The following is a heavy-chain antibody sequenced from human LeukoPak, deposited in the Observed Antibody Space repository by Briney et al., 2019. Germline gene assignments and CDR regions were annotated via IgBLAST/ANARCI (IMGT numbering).Heavy chain of an antibody. D-gene: IGHD6-6*01. J-gene: IGHJ5*02. Sequence: GGSLRLSCAASGFTFSDCYVSWFRQAPGKGLEWLSYIGGSGADTNYADSVKGRFTTSRDNAKSSLYLQMNSLRAEDTAVYYCAKTLVASPGNTGGPWGQGTLVTVSS. CDR2: IGGSGADT. CDR3: AKTLVASPGNTGGP. V-gene: IGHV3-11*03. CDR1: GFTFSDCY.